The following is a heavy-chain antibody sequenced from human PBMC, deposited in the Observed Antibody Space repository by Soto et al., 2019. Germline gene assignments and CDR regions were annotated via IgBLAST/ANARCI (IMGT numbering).Heavy chain of an antibody. Sequence: GGSLRLSCAASGFTFSSYGMHWVRQAPGKGLEWVAVISYDGSNKYYADSVKGRFTISRDNSKNTLYLQMNSLRAEDTAVYYCAKFYDSSGYARAFDIWGQGTMVTVSS. J-gene: IGHJ3*02. V-gene: IGHV3-30*18. CDR2: ISYDGSNK. CDR3: AKFYDSSGYARAFDI. CDR1: GFTFSSYG. D-gene: IGHD3-22*01.